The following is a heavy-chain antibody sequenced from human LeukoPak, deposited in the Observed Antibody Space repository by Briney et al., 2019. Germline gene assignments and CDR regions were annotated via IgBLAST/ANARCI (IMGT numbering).Heavy chain of an antibody. V-gene: IGHV3-23*01. CDR1: GFTFSSYA. J-gene: IGHJ4*02. Sequence: GGSLRLSCAVSGFTFSSYAMSWVRQAPGRGLEWVSTISGSGGSTTYADSVKGRFTISRDNSKSILYLQMNSLRAEDTAVYYCAARCDYVWGTCRFDYWGQGTLVIVSS. D-gene: IGHD3-16*01. CDR3: AARCDYVWGTCRFDY. CDR2: ISGSGGST.